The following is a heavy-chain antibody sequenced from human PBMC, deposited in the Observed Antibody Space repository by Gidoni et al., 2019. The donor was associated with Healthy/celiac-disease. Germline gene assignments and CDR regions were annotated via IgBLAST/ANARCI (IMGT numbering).Heavy chain of an antibody. CDR3: TTGSPGRPSPYYYYGMDV. D-gene: IGHD6-6*01. CDR2: IKSKTDGGTT. V-gene: IGHV3-15*01. Sequence: EVQLVESGGGLVKPGGSLRLSCAASGSTFSNAWMSWVRQAPGKGLEWVGRIKSKTDGGTTDYAAPVKGRFTISRDDSKNTLYLQMNSLKTEDTAVYYCTTGSPGRPSPYYYYGMDVWGQGTTVTVSS. CDR1: GSTFSNAW. J-gene: IGHJ6*02.